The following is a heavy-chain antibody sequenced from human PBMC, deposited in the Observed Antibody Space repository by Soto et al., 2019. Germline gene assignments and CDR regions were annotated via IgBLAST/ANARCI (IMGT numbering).Heavy chain of an antibody. CDR2: ISAYNGNT. Sequence: ASVKVSCKASGYTFTSYGISWVRQAPGQGLEGMGWISAYNGNTNYAQKLQGRVTMTTDTSTSTAYMELRSLRSDDTAVYYCARDRNNWNHSSGLARYWGQGTLVTVSS. CDR3: ARDRNNWNHSSGLARY. J-gene: IGHJ4*02. V-gene: IGHV1-18*01. CDR1: GYTFTSYG. D-gene: IGHD1-20*01.